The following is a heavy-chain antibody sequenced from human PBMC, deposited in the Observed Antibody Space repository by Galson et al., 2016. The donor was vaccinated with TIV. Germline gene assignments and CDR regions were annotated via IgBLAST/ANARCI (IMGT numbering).Heavy chain of an antibody. V-gene: IGHV3-74*03. J-gene: IGHJ4*02. D-gene: IGHD1-26*01. CDR1: GFTFSNYW. CDR3: VRGEERPLVGAKPFDY. Sequence: LRLSCAASGFTFSNYWMHWVRQAPGKGLVWVLRINSGGRTTTYADSVEGRFTISRDNAKNTLYLQMNSLRAEDAAVYYCVRGEERPLVGAKPFDYWGQGALVTVSS. CDR2: INSGGRTT.